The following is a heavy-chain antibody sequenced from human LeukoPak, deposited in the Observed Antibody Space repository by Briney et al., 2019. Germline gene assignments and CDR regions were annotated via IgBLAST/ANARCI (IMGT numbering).Heavy chain of an antibody. CDR2: IVVGSGNT. Sequence: GASVKVSCKASGFTFASSAMKWVRQARGQRLEWIGWIVVGSGNTNYAQKFQERVTITRDMSTSTAYMELSSLRSEDTAVYYCAAFGDDILTGYYYYGMDVWGQGTTVTVSS. CDR3: AAFGDDILTGYYYYGMDV. V-gene: IGHV1-58*02. D-gene: IGHD3-9*01. CDR1: GFTFASSA. J-gene: IGHJ6*02.